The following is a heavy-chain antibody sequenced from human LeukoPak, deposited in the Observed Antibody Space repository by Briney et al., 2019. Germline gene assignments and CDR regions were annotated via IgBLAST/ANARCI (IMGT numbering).Heavy chain of an antibody. D-gene: IGHD2-15*01. J-gene: IGHJ4*02. V-gene: IGHV1-2*06. CDR2: INPNSGDA. CDR1: GYTFTGYY. CDR3: ATTAGRGDY. Sequence: VASVKVSCKTSGYTFTGYYLHWVRQAPGQGLEWMGRINPNSGDANSVQKFQGRVTTTRDTSINTAYMELISLRSDDTAVYYCATTAGRGDYWGQGTPVTVSS.